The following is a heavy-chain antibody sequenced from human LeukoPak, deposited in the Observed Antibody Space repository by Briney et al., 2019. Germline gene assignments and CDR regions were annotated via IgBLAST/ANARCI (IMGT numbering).Heavy chain of an antibody. CDR2: IYHSGST. CDR1: GGSISSSNW. CDR3: AREGSDYYGSGSYYYFDY. Sequence: SGTLSLTCAVSGGSISSSNWWSWVRQPPGKGLEWIGEIYHSGSTNYNPSLKSRVTMSVDTSKNQFSLKLSSVTAADTAVYYCAREGSDYYGSGSYYYFDYWGQGTLVTVSS. D-gene: IGHD3-10*01. J-gene: IGHJ4*02. V-gene: IGHV4-4*02.